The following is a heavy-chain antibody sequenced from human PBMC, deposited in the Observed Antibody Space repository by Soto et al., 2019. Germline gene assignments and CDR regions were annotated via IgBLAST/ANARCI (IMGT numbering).Heavy chain of an antibody. Sequence: GGSLRHSCSLSGLTLSNVWMNWVRQAPGKGLEWVGRTKSKSDGGTTDYAAPVKGRFAISRDDSANTLYLQMNSLKTEDTAVYYCLKRNNRADERDYWGRGTLVTVSS. V-gene: IGHV3-15*07. J-gene: IGHJ4*02. CDR1: GLTLSNVW. CDR2: TKSKSDGGTT. D-gene: IGHD1-1*01. CDR3: LKRNNRADERDY.